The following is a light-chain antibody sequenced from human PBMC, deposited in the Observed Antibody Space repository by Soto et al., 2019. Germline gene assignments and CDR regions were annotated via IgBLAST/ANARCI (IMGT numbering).Light chain of an antibody. CDR1: SSNVGAYNY. Sequence: QSVLTQPASVSGSPGQSVTISCAGTSSNVGAYNYVSWYQHHPGKAPKLMIYDVNNRPSGDSNRFSGSKSGNTASLTISGLKTGEEADYYFSSSTSGVIKVLGSETKVTAL. V-gene: IGLV2-14*03. J-gene: IGLJ1*01. CDR3: SSSTSGVIKV. CDR2: DVN.